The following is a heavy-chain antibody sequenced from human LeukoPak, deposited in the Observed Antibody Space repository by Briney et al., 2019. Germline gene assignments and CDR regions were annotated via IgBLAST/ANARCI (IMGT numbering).Heavy chain of an antibody. J-gene: IGHJ6*02. CDR3: IRGAASGSYYGLDV. CDR2: ISGSGGST. V-gene: IGHV3-23*01. CDR1: GFTFSSYA. D-gene: IGHD1-26*01. Sequence: PGGSLRLSCAASGFTFSSYAMSWVRQAPGKGLEWVSAISGSGGSTYYADSVKGRFTISRDNSKNTLYLQMNSLRAEDTAVYFCIRGAASGSYYGLDVWGQGATVTVSS.